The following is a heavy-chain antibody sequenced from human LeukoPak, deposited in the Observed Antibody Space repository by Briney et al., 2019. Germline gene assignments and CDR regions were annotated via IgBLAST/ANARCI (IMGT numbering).Heavy chain of an antibody. CDR2: ISSSSSYI. CDR1: GFTFSSYS. V-gene: IGHV3-21*01. Sequence: GGSLRLSCAASGFTFSSYSMNWVRQAPGKGLEWVSSISSSSSYIYYADSVKGRFTISRDNAKNSLYPQMNSLRAEDAAVYYCASIYCSGGSCYSRGDYWGQGTLVTVSS. D-gene: IGHD2-15*01. J-gene: IGHJ4*02. CDR3: ASIYCSGGSCYSRGDY.